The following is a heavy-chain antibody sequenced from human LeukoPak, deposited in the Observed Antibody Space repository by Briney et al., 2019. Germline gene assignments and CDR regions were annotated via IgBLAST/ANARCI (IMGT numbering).Heavy chain of an antibody. D-gene: IGHD3-22*01. CDR2: ISPSGDRT. J-gene: IGHJ4*02. CDR1: GFTFSSYA. Sequence: GGSLRLSCAASGFTFSSYAMSWVRQAPGKGLEWVSFISPSGDRTSNADSVEGRFTISRDNTRNTLYLQMNSLRDEDTGVYYCAIMHGYYDGSGFWIQWGQGTLVTVSS. CDR3: AIMHGYYDGSGFWIQ. V-gene: IGHV3-23*01.